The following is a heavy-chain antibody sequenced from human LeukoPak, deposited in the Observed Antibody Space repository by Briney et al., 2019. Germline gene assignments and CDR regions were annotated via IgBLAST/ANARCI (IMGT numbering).Heavy chain of an antibody. CDR1: GYSFTTYY. J-gene: IGHJ4*02. CDR3: ARVKPSSSGHDY. V-gene: IGHV1-46*03. Sequence: ASVTVSFRASGYSFTTYYMHWVRQAPGQGLEWMGIINPSGGGTNYAQKFQDRVTMTRDTSTSTVYMDLSSLRSEDTAVYYCARVKPSSSGHDYWGQGTLLTVSS. CDR2: INPSGGGT. D-gene: IGHD6-19*01.